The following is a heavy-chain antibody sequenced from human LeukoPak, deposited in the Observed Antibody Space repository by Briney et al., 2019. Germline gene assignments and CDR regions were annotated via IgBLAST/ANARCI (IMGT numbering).Heavy chain of an antibody. CDR1: GGSFSGYY. CDR3: ASQFGQYDND. CDR2: INHSGST. J-gene: IGHJ4*02. Sequence: SETLSLTCAVYGGSFSGYYWSWIRQPPGKGLEWIGEINHSGSTNYNPSLKSRVTISVDTSKNQFSLKLSSVTAADTAVYYCASQFGQYDNDWGQGTLVTVSS. V-gene: IGHV4-34*01. D-gene: IGHD3-16*01.